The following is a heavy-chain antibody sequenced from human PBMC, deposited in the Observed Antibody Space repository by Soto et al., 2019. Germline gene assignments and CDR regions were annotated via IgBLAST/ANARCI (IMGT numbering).Heavy chain of an antibody. D-gene: IGHD5-12*01. CDR1: GFIFSNYG. CDR2: ISHDGRNT. CDR3: VKGRGMDSGYDYIFDH. V-gene: IGHV3-30*18. Sequence: PGGSLRLSCAASGFIFSNYGMHWVRQAPGKGLEWVAVISHDGRNTHYVDSVKGRFTISRDNPKNTLALQMNSLRAEDTAMYYCVKGRGMDSGYDYIFDHWGQGTLVTVSS. J-gene: IGHJ4*02.